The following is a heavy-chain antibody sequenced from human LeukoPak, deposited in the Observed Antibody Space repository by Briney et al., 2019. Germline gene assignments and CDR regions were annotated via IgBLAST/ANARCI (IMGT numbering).Heavy chain of an antibody. CDR1: RDSVSSNRAA. CDR2: TYYRSKWYD. V-gene: IGHV6-1*01. D-gene: IGHD5-12*01. CDR3: AREGAYSGTYYLDY. J-gene: IGHJ4*02. Sequence: SQTLSLTCAISRDSVSSNRAAWNWIRQSPSRGLEWLGRTYYRSKWYDEYALSVKSRITIIPETSKNHFSLQLNSVTPGDTAVYFCAREGAYSGTYYLDYWGQGTLVTVSS.